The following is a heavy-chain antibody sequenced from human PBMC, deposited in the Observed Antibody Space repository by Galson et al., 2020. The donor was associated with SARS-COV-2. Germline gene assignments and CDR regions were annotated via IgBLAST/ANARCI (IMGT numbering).Heavy chain of an antibody. J-gene: IGHJ6*02. CDR2: ISGSGDTT. CDR1: GFTFSSYA. Sequence: GESLKISCAASGFTFSSYAMNWVRQAPGEGLEWVSAISGSGDTTHYAGSVQGRFTISRDNSKNTLYMQMNSVRAEDTAVYYCAKRLYSSSKAETRSMDVWGQGATVTVSS. CDR3: AKRLYSSSKAETRSMDV. D-gene: IGHD6-13*01. V-gene: IGHV3-23*01.